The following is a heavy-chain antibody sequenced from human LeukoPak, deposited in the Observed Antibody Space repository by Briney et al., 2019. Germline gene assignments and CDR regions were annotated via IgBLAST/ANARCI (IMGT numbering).Heavy chain of an antibody. CDR3: ARTKYSSSSGFSHFDY. D-gene: IGHD6-6*01. Sequence: SETLSLTCTVAGGSINSYYWSWIRQPPGKGLEWIGEINHSGSTNYNPSLKSRVTISVDTSKNQFSLKLSSVTAADTAVYYCARTKYSSSSGFSHFDYWGQGTLVTVSS. V-gene: IGHV4-34*01. CDR1: GGSINSYY. J-gene: IGHJ4*02. CDR2: INHSGST.